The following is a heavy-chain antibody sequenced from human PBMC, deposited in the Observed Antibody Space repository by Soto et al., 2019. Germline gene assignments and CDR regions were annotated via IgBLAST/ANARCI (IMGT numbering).Heavy chain of an antibody. V-gene: IGHV4-59*08. CDR3: ARQSLGIMIFCVVIPAPIYSFSMDF. CDR1: GGSISSYY. J-gene: IGHJ6*03. D-gene: IGHD3-3*01. Sequence: SETLSLTCTVSGGSISSYYWGWIRQPPGKGLEWIGYIYYSGSTNYNPSLKSRVTISVDTSKNQFSLKLSSVTAADPAVYYCARQSLGIMIFCVVIPAPIYSFSMDFLGKGTKVTFSS. CDR2: IYYSGST.